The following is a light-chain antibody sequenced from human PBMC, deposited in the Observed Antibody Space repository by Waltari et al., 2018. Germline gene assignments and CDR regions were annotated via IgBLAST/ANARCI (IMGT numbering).Light chain of an antibody. J-gene: IGKJ1*01. V-gene: IGKV1-39*01. Sequence: DIQMTQSPSSLSASVADRVTTTCRASQSISSYLNWYQQKPGKAPKLLIYAASSLQSGVPSRFSGSGSGTDFTLTISSLQPEDFATYYCQQSYSTPRTFGQGTKVEIK. CDR3: QQSYSTPRT. CDR2: AAS. CDR1: QSISSY.